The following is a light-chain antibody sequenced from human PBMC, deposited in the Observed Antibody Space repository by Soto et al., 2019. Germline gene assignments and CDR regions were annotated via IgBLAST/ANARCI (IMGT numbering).Light chain of an antibody. CDR3: QQRSNWLA. CDR2: GAS. J-gene: IGKJ4*01. V-gene: IGKV3D-20*02. Sequence: EIVLTQSPGTLCLSPGERATLSCRASQSVSSSYLAWYQQKPGQAPRLLIYGASSRATGIPARFSGSGSGTDLTLTISSLEPEDFAVYYCQQRSNWLAFGGGTKVDIK. CDR1: QSVSSSY.